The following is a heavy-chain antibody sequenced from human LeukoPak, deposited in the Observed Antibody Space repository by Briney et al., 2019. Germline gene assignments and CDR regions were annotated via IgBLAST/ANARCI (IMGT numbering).Heavy chain of an antibody. CDR1: GFTFSSYG. D-gene: IGHD3-10*01. Sequence: PERSLRLSCAASGFTFSSYGMHWVRQAPGKGLEWVAVIWYDGSNKYYADSVKGRFTISRDNSKNTLYLQMNSLRAEDTAVYYCARGSYYGSGSYYPLDYWGQGTLVTVSS. CDR3: ARGSYYGSGSYYPLDY. CDR2: IWYDGSNK. V-gene: IGHV3-33*01. J-gene: IGHJ4*02.